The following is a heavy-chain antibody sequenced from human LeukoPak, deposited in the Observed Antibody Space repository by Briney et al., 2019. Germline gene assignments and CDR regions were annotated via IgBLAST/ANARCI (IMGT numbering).Heavy chain of an antibody. Sequence: GGSLRLSCAASGFTFSNYWMHWVRQAPGKGLVGVSRINSDGSTTNYADSVKGRFTISRDFAKNTLYLHMNSLRAEDTAVYYCAIMTTVTYGFDYWGQGTLVTVSS. J-gene: IGHJ4*02. V-gene: IGHV3-74*01. CDR1: GFTFSNYW. CDR2: INSDGSTT. CDR3: AIMTTVTYGFDY. D-gene: IGHD4-17*01.